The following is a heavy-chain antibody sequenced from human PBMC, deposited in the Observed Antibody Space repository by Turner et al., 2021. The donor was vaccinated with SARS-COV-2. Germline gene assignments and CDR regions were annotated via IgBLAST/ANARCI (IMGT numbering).Heavy chain of an antibody. CDR1: GFTFSLYT. V-gene: IGHV3-48*04. D-gene: IGHD6-6*01. CDR2: VSSSGGTI. Sequence: EVQLVESGGGLVQPGGSLRLSCAASGFTFSLYTMNWVRQAPGKGLEWISYVSSSGGTIYYADSVKGRFTISRDNAKNSLYLQMNSLRAEDTAVYYCAREYSSSLGKAFDYWGQGTLVTVSS. CDR3: AREYSSSLGKAFDY. J-gene: IGHJ4*02.